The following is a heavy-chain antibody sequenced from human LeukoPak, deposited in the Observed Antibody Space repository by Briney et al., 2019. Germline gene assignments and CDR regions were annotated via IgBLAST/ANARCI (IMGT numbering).Heavy chain of an antibody. CDR3: AAYSSSWYRLEYFQH. Sequence: GGSLRLSCAASGFTFDDYAMHWVRQAPGKGLEWVSLISGDGGSTYYADSVKGRFTISRDNSKNSLYLQMNSLRAEDTAVYYCAAYSSSWYRLEYFQHWGQGTLVTVSS. CDR2: ISGDGGST. CDR1: GFTFDDYA. D-gene: IGHD6-13*01. V-gene: IGHV3-43*02. J-gene: IGHJ1*01.